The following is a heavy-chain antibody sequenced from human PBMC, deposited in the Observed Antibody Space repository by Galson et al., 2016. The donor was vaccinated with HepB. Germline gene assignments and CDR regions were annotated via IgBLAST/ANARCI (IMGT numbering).Heavy chain of an antibody. CDR3: AKEGPYSYDMDV. Sequence: QSGAEVKKPGESLRISCKGSGYSFTSQWIAWVRQMPGKGLEWMGRIDPSDSYTKYSPSFQGHVAISADKSISTAYLQWSSLKASDTARYYCAKEGPYSYDMDVWGQGTTVTVSS. V-gene: IGHV5-10-1*01. CDR2: IDPSDSYT. J-gene: IGHJ6*02. CDR1: GYSFTSQW.